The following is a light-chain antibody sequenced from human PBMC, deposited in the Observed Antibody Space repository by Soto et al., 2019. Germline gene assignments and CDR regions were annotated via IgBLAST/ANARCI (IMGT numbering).Light chain of an antibody. Sequence: QAVVTQEPSPTVSPGGTVTLTCGSSTGAVTSGHYPYWFQQKPGQAPRTLIYDTTNKHSWTPARFSGSLLGGKAALTLSGAQPEDEAEYYCLLSYSGGRPVVFGGGTKLTVL. V-gene: IGLV7-46*01. J-gene: IGLJ2*01. CDR2: DTT. CDR1: TGAVTSGHY. CDR3: LLSYSGGRPVV.